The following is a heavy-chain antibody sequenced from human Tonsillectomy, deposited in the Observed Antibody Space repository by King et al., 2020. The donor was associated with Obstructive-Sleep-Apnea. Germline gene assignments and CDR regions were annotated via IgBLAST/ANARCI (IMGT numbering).Heavy chain of an antibody. CDR3: ARDRKYYYDTTTYPLDY. V-gene: IGHV3-49*03. J-gene: IGHJ4*02. D-gene: IGHD3-22*01. CDR1: GFSFGDFA. Sequence: VQLVESGGGLVQPGRSLRLSCTTSGFSFGDFAVSWFRQAPGKGLEWVGFIRSKPHGATTEYAASVTGRFTISRDESKSIAYLQMNSLRTDDTAVYYCARDRKYYYDTTTYPLDYWGQGTVVTVSS. CDR2: IRSKPHGATT.